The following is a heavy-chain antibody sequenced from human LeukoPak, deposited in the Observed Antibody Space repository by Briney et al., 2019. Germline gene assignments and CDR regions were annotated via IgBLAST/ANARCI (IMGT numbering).Heavy chain of an antibody. Sequence: GGSLRLSCKASGFTFSNTWMTWVRQAPGKGLEWVSTLTFSGGSTYYADSVKGRFTISRDNSKNTLYLQMNSLRAEDTAVYYCAKGRSEYSYASDALNVWGQGTMITVSS. D-gene: IGHD5-18*01. V-gene: IGHV3-23*01. J-gene: IGHJ3*01. CDR3: AKGRSEYSYASDALNV. CDR2: LTFSGGST. CDR1: GFTFSNTW.